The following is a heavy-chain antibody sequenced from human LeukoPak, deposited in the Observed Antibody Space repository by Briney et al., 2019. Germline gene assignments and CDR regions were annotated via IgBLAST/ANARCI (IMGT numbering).Heavy chain of an antibody. D-gene: IGHD2-21*01. CDR2: ISSSGSTI. V-gene: IGHV3-11*01. CDR3: ARGSLGSSTSSDCCPLDY. CDR1: GFTFSDYY. J-gene: IGHJ4*02. Sequence: GGSLRLSCAASGFTFSDYYMSWIRQAPGKGLEWVSYISSSGSTIYYADSVKGRFTISRDNAENSLYLQMNSLRADDTAVFYCARGSLGSSTSSDCCPLDYWGQGALVTVSS.